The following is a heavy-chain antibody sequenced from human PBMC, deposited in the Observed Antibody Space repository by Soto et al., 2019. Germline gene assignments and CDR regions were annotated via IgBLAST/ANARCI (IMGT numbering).Heavy chain of an antibody. Sequence: GASVKVSCKASGYPFTSYDINWVRQANGQGLEWMGWMNPNSGNTGYAQKFQGRVTRTRNTSRSTAYMALSSLRSEDTAEYYGARLPCGGSCYKGTYYYYYGMDVWGQGTTVTVSS. CDR1: GYPFTSYD. V-gene: IGHV1-8*01. CDR2: MNPNSGNT. D-gene: IGHD2-15*01. CDR3: ARLPCGGSCYKGTYYYYYGMDV. J-gene: IGHJ6*02.